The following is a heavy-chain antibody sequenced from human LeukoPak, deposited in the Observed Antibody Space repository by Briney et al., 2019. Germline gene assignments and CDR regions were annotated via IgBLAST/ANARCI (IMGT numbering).Heavy chain of an antibody. D-gene: IGHD3-10*01. V-gene: IGHV1-69*13. CDR3: ARDPETMVRGVQNDY. CDR2: IIPIFGTA. Sequence: SVKVSCKASGGTFSSYAISWVRQAPGQGLEWMGGIIPIFGTANYAQKFQGRVTITADESTSTAYMELSRLRSDDTAVYYCARDPETMVRGVQNDYWGQGTLVTVSS. CDR1: GGTFSSYA. J-gene: IGHJ4*02.